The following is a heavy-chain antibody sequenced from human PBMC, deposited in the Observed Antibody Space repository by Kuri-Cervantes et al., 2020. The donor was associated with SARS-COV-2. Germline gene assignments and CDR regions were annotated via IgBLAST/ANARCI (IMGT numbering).Heavy chain of an antibody. Sequence: SGPTLVKPTETLTLTCTVSGFSLSDATVGVSWIRQPPGKALEWLAHIFSNDEKSYSTSLKSRLTISKGTSKSQVVLTMTNMDPVDTATYYCARTSAIAVTVVDYWGQGTLVTVSS. CDR2: IFSNDEK. V-gene: IGHV2-26*01. D-gene: IGHD6-19*01. CDR1: GFSLSDATVG. J-gene: IGHJ4*02. CDR3: ARTSAIAVTVVDY.